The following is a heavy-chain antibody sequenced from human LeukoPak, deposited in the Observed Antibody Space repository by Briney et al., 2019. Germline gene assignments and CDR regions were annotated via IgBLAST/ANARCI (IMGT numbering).Heavy chain of an antibody. CDR2: IRQDVSEK. CDR1: GFTFSNYW. CDR3: AISGHSNQYPDAFDI. V-gene: IGHV3-7*01. D-gene: IGHD2-15*01. Sequence: GGSLRLSCAASGFTFSNYWMTWVRQAPGKGLEWVASIRQDVSEKFYVASVKGRFTISTDNAKNSLYLQMNSLRVEDTAVYFCAISGHSNQYPDAFDIWGQGTMVTVSS. J-gene: IGHJ3*02.